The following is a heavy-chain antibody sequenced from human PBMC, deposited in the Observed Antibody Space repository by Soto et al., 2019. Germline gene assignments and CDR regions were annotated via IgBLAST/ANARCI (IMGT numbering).Heavy chain of an antibody. J-gene: IGHJ4*02. Sequence: QVQVVQSGAEVRKPGASVKVSCKASGYTFTSYHINWARQATGQGLEWMGWMDPNNGHTGSAQKFKGRVNMTRDTYITTAYMELSSLRSEDTAVYYCARGDATGFDYWGQGTLVTVSS. D-gene: IGHD1-26*01. V-gene: IGHV1-8*01. CDR1: GYTFTSYH. CDR2: MDPNNGHT. CDR3: ARGDATGFDY.